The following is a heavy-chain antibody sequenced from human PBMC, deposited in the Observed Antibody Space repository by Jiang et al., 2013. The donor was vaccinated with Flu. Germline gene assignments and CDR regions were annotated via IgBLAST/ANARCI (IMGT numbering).Heavy chain of an antibody. CDR2: MNPNSGNT. D-gene: IGHD3-22*01. Sequence: GAEVKKPGASVKVSCKGSGYTFTSYDINWVRQATGQGLEWMGWMNPNSGNTGYAQKFQGRVSLTRSTSISTAYMELSSLGSEDTAVYYCARGTYYYESSGYYFDYWGQGTLVTVSS. J-gene: IGHJ4*02. CDR1: GYTFTSYD. V-gene: IGHV1-8*01. CDR3: ARGTYYYESSGYYFDY.